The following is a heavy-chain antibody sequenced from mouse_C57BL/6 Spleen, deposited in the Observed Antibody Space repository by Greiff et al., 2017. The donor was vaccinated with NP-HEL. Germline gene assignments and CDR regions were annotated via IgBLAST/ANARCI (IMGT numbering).Heavy chain of an antibody. CDR1: GYTFTSYW. D-gene: IGHD2-4*01. CDR2: INPSSGYT. V-gene: IGHV1-7*01. CDR3: ARGANYDYDVGYWYFDV. J-gene: IGHJ1*03. Sequence: QVQLKESGAELAKPGASVKLSCKASGYTFTSYWMHWVKQRPGQGLEWIGYINPSSGYTKYNQKFKDKATLTADKSSSTAYMQPSSLTYEDSAVYYCARGANYDYDVGYWYFDVWGTGTTVTVSS.